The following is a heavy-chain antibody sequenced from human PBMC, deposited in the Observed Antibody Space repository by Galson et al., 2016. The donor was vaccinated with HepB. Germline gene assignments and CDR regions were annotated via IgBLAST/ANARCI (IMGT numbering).Heavy chain of an antibody. CDR3: ARARQLGTFDH. CDR2: LYYSGNS. CDR1: DDSLNSRHHY. Sequence: SETLSLTCSVSDDSLNSRHHYWGWVRLPPGKGLEWIGSLYYSGNSYYTPSLQSRVSFSIDTSKTQLSLRLTSVTAADTALYFCARARQLGTFDHWGRGTLVTVSS. D-gene: IGHD1-1*01. V-gene: IGHV4-39*01. J-gene: IGHJ4*02.